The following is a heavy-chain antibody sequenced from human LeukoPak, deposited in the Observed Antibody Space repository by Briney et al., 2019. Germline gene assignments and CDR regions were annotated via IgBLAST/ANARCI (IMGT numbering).Heavy chain of an antibody. CDR1: GYTFTDYY. Sequence: ASVKVSCKASGYTFTDYYMHSVRQAPGQELEWMGLINPYSGGTSYAQKFQGRVTMTRDTSISTAYMELSRLRSDDTAIYYCARAYSAWDWFDPWGQGTLVSVSS. CDR3: ARAYSAWDWFDP. J-gene: IGHJ5*02. D-gene: IGHD5-12*01. V-gene: IGHV1-2*02. CDR2: INPYSGGT.